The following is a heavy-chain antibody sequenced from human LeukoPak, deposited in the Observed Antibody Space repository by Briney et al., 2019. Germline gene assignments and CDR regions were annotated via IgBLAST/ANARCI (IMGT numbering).Heavy chain of an antibody. D-gene: IGHD3-22*01. V-gene: IGHV4-61*01. J-gene: IGHJ5*02. Sequence: PSETLSLTCTVSGGSISSSSYYWGWIRQPPGKGLDWIGYISYSATTNYNPSLMSRVTITVDTSKNQFSLKLSSVTAADTAVYYCARDMRGDFYDTSGLNWFDPWGQGTLVTVSS. CDR1: GGSISSSSYY. CDR3: ARDMRGDFYDTSGLNWFDP. CDR2: ISYSATT.